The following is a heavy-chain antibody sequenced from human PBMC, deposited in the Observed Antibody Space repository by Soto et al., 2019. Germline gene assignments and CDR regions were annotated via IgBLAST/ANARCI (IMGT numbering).Heavy chain of an antibody. J-gene: IGHJ4*02. Sequence: EVQLLESGGDLAQPGGSLRLSCAASGFTFSSYTMSWVRQVPGKGLEWVSGISGGGHNTFYADSVKGRFTISRDNSKDTLYQQLNSLRADDTAIYYCAKKFSSGWGSDYWGQGTLVTVSS. V-gene: IGHV3-23*01. CDR2: ISGGGHNT. D-gene: IGHD6-19*01. CDR3: AKKFSSGWGSDY. CDR1: GFTFSSYT.